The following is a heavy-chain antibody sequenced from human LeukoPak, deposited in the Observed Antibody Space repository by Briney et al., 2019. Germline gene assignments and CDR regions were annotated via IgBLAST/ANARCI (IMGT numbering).Heavy chain of an antibody. CDR1: GGSITSNSYY. CDR3: ARHSSTSRGYFDY. J-gene: IGHJ4*02. Sequence: PSETLSLTCTVSGGSITSNSYYWGWIRQPPGKGLEWIGSIFHSGSTYDNPSLRSRVTESVDTSKNQSSLKLSSVTAADTAVYYCARHSSTSRGYFDYWGQGTLVTVSS. CDR2: IFHSGST. V-gene: IGHV4-39*01.